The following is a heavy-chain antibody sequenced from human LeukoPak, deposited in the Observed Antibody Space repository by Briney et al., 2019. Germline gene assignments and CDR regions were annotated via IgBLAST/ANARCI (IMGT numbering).Heavy chain of an antibody. CDR3: ARSNYGGNFDY. J-gene: IGHJ4*02. CDR1: GGSISGGSYY. CDR2: IYTSGST. Sequence: SETLSLTCTVSGGSISGGSYYWRWIRQPAGKGLEWIGRIYTSGSTNYNPSLKSRVTISVDTSKNQFSLRLSSVTAADTAVYYCARSNYGGNFDYWGQGTLVTVSS. V-gene: IGHV4-61*02. D-gene: IGHD4-23*01.